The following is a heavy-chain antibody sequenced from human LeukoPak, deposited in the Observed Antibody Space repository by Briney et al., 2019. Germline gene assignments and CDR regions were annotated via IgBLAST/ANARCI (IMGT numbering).Heavy chain of an antibody. D-gene: IGHD3-10*01. Sequence: ASVKVSCKASGYTFTSCAIHWVRQAPRQRLEWMGWINAGNGNTKYSQKFQGRVTITRDTSASTAYMELSSLRSEDTAVYYCARGPHGFGELSPLDYWGQGALVTVSS. J-gene: IGHJ4*02. V-gene: IGHV1-3*01. CDR3: ARGPHGFGELSPLDY. CDR1: GYTFTSCA. CDR2: INAGNGNT.